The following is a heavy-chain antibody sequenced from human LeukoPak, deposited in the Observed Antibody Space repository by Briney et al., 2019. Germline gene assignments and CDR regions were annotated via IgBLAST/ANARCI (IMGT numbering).Heavy chain of an antibody. Sequence: PGESLRLSCAASGFAFSGSAMHWVRQASGKGLEWVGRVKSKANSYATAYAASVKGRFTVSRDDSTNTASLQMNSLKTEDTAVYYCTHAFYIWGQGIMVTVSS. V-gene: IGHV3-73*01. CDR3: THAFYI. CDR1: GFAFSGSA. CDR2: VKSKANSYAT. J-gene: IGHJ3*02.